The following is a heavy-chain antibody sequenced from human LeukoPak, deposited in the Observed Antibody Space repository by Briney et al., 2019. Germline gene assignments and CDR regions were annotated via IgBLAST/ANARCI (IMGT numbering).Heavy chain of an antibody. Sequence: GGSLRLSCAASGFTFDDYGMSWVRHAPGKGLEWVSGINWNGGSTVYADSVKGRFTISRDNAKNSLYLQMNSLRAEDTALYYCARDTRDSSGYYLTDACDIWGQGRMVTVSS. CDR3: ARDTRDSSGYYLTDACDI. CDR1: GFTFDDYG. V-gene: IGHV3-20*04. CDR2: INWNGGST. D-gene: IGHD3-22*01. J-gene: IGHJ3*02.